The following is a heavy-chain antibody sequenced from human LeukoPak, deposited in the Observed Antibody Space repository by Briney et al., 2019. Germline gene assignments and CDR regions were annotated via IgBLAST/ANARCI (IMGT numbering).Heavy chain of an antibody. CDR3: ARGQVPAARGYNWFDP. D-gene: IGHD2-2*01. CDR1: GWSFNDYY. CDR2: INARGDT. J-gene: IGHJ5*02. Sequence: SETLSLTCAVYGWSFNDYYWNWIRQPPGKGLEWIGEINARGDTNYNPSLKSRVTISVGTSKKQFSLRLTSMIAADTALYYCARGQVPAARGYNWFDPWGQGTLVTVSS. V-gene: IGHV4-34*01.